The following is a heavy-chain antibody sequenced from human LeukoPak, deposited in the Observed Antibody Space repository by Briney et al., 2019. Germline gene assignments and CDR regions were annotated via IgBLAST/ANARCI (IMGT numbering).Heavy chain of an antibody. D-gene: IGHD1-26*01. V-gene: IGHV3-49*04. CDR3: TRRDSGSYYYYMDV. CDR2: IRSKAYGGTT. Sequence: GGSLRLSCAASGFTFTTYWMSWVRQAPGKGLEWVGFIRSKAYGGTTEYAASVKGRFTISRDDSKSIAYLQMNSLKTEDTAVYYCTRRDSGSYYYYMDVWGKGTTVTISS. CDR1: GFTFTTYW. J-gene: IGHJ6*03.